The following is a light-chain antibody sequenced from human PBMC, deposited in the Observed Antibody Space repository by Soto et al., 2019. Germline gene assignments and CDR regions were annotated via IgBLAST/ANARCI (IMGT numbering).Light chain of an antibody. CDR1: QDIRNY. CDR3: HSYHTAAFT. V-gene: IGKV1-27*01. Sequence: DIQMTQSPPSLSASVGDRVTITCRASQDIRNYLAWYQQRPGKVPTLLIYGASFLQSGVPPRFSGSGSGTDYSLTISSLQSEDVATYYCHSYHTAAFTFCPGTKVDIK. CDR2: GAS. J-gene: IGKJ3*01.